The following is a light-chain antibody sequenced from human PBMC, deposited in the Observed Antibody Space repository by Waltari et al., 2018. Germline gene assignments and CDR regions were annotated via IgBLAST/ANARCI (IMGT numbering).Light chain of an antibody. CDR3: QQSYRTPLT. CDR1: QSINSY. J-gene: IGKJ4*01. Sequence: DIQMTQSTSSLSASIGDRVTITCRASQSINSYLNWYQQKPGKAPKVLIFAASSLQSGVPSRFSGSGSGTDFTLTISSLQPEDFATYSCQQSYRTPLTFGGWTKVEIK. CDR2: AAS. V-gene: IGKV1-39*01.